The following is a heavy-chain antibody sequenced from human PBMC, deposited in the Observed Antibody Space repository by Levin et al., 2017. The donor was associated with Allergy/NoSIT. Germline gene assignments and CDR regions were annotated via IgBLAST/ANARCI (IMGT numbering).Heavy chain of an antibody. CDR3: AREREGGRGWSETYAFDI. Sequence: AGGSLRLSCAASGFTFSSYWMHWVRQAPGKGLVWVSRINSDGSSTSYADSVKGRFTISRDNAKNTLYLQMNSLRAEDTAVYYCAREREGGRGWSETYAFDIWGQGTMVTVSS. CDR1: GFTFSSYW. J-gene: IGHJ3*02. CDR2: INSDGSST. D-gene: IGHD1-26*01. V-gene: IGHV3-74*01.